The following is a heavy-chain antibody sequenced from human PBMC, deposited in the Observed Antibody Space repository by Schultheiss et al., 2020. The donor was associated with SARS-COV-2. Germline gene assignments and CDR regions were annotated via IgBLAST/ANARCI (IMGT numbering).Heavy chain of an antibody. CDR2: IYYSGST. CDR1: GGSFSGYY. J-gene: IGHJ4*02. Sequence: SETLSLTCAVYGGSFSGYYWSWIRQPAGKGLEWIGRIYYSGSTNYNPSLKSRVTISVDTSKNQFSLKLSSVTAADTAVYYCASGQYYDYVWGSYRPFDYWGQGTLVTVSS. CDR3: ASGQYYDYVWGSYRPFDY. D-gene: IGHD3-16*02. V-gene: IGHV4-59*10.